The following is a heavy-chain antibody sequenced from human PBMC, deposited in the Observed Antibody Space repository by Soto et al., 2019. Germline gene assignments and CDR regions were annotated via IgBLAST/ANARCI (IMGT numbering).Heavy chain of an antibody. D-gene: IGHD6-13*01. Sequence: SETLSLTCAVSGGSISSGGYSWSWIRQPPGKGLEWIGYIYHSGSTYYNPSLKSRVTISVDRSKNQFSLKLSSVTAADTAVYYCARGNIAAAGTHWGQGTLVTVSS. V-gene: IGHV4-30-2*01. CDR2: IYHSGST. J-gene: IGHJ4*02. CDR1: GGSISSGGYS. CDR3: ARGNIAAAGTH.